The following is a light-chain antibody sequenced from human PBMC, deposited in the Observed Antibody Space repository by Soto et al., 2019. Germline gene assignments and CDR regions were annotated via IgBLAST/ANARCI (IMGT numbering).Light chain of an antibody. CDR2: DVS. J-gene: IGLJ1*01. CDR3: SSDTSSSTLH. V-gene: IGLV2-14*01. Sequence: QSALTQPASVSGSPGQSITISCTGTSSDVGGYNYVSWYQQHPGKAPKLMIYDVSNRPSGVSNRFSGSKSGNTASLTISGIQAEEEADDYCSSDTSSSTLHFGTGTKLTVL. CDR1: SSDVGGYNY.